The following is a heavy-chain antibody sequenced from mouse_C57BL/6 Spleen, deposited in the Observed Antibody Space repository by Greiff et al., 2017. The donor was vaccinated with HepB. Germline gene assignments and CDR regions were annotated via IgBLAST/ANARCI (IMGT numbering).Heavy chain of an antibody. D-gene: IGHD1-1*01. CDR2: ISSGGSYT. CDR3: ARQGTTVNYYAMYD. V-gene: IGHV5-6*01. J-gene: IGHJ4*01. Sequence: EVQLVESGGDLVKPGGSLKLSCAASGFTFSSYGMSWVRQTPDKRLEWVATISSGGSYTYYPDSVKGRFTISRDNATNTLYLQMSSLKSEDTAMYYCARQGTTVNYYAMYDWGRGTSVTVSS. CDR1: GFTFSSYG.